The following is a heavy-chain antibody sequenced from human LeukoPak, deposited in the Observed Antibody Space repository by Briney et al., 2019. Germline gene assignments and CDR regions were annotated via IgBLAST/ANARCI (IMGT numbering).Heavy chain of an antibody. Sequence: QPGGSLRLSCSASGFTFSTFPMHWVRQAPGKGLEYFSAISRNGDTTYYADSVKGRFTISRDNSKNTLYLQMSSLRPEGTAVYYCVKALTDDAFDIWGQGTMVIVSS. CDR2: ISRNGDTT. CDR1: GFTFSTFP. CDR3: VKALTDDAFDI. V-gene: IGHV3-64D*06. J-gene: IGHJ3*02.